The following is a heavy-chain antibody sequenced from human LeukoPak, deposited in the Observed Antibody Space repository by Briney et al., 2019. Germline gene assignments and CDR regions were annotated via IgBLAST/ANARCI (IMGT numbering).Heavy chain of an antibody. V-gene: IGHV5-51*01. CDR3: ARRGVYCRSTSCYYFDY. D-gene: IGHD2-2*01. CDR1: GYSFTSYW. J-gene: IGHJ4*02. Sequence: GESLKISCKGSGYSFTSYWIGWVRQMRGKGLEWIGIIYPGDSDTRYSPSFQGQVTISADKSISTAYLQWSSLKASDTAMYYCARRGVYCRSTSCYYFDYWGQGTLVTVSS. CDR2: IYPGDSDT.